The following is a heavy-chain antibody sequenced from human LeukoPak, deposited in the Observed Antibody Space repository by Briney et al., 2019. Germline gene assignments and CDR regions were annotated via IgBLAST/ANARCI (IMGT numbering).Heavy chain of an antibody. CDR2: INAGNGNT. Sequence: ASVKVSCKASGYTFTSYAMHWVRQAPGQRLEWMGWINAGNGNTKYSQKFQGRVTITRDTSASTAYMELSSLRSEDTAVYYCARGRRFGMTDDYWGQGALVTVSS. CDR3: ARGRRFGMTDDY. CDR1: GYTFTSYA. D-gene: IGHD3-10*01. V-gene: IGHV1-3*01. J-gene: IGHJ4*02.